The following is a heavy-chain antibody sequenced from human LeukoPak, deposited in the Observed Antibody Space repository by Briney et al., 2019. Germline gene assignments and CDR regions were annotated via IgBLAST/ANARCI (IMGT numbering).Heavy chain of an antibody. Sequence: GGSLRLSCAASGFTFSSYAMSWVRQAPGKGLEWVSAISGSGGSTYYADSVKGRFTISRDNSKNTLYLQMNNLRAEDTAVYYCAKGSGVLNWFDPWGQGTLVTVSS. J-gene: IGHJ5*02. V-gene: IGHV3-23*01. CDR1: GFTFSSYA. CDR2: ISGSGGST. CDR3: AKGSGVLNWFDP.